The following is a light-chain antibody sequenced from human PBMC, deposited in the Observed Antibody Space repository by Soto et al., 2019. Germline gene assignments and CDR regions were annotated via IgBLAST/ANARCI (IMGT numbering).Light chain of an antibody. Sequence: QSVLTQPPSASGTPGQRVTISCSGSSSNIGSNFIYWYQQLPGTAPKLLIYRNNERPSGVPDRFSGSKSGTSASRAISGLRSEDEADYHCAAWDDRLSGVVCGGGTQLTVL. CDR1: SSNIGSNF. V-gene: IGLV1-47*01. CDR2: RNN. CDR3: AAWDDRLSGVV. J-gene: IGLJ2*01.